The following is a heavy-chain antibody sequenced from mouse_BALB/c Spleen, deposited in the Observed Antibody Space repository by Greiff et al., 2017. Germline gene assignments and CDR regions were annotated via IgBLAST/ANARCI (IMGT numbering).Heavy chain of an antibody. CDR2: ISYSGST. V-gene: IGHV3-2*02. Sequence: EVQLQQSGPGLVKPSQSLSLTCTVTGYSITSDYAWNWIRQFPGNKLEWMGYISYSGSTSYNPSLKSRISITRDTSKNQFFLQLNSVTTEDTATYYCASGYDGYYSYYFDYWGQGTTLTVSS. CDR1: GYSITSDYA. D-gene: IGHD2-3*01. CDR3: ASGYDGYYSYYFDY. J-gene: IGHJ2*01.